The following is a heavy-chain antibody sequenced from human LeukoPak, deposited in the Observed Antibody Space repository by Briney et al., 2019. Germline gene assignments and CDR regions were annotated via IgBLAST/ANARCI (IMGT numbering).Heavy chain of an antibody. D-gene: IGHD3-3*01. CDR2: IYYSGST. J-gene: IGHJ4*02. V-gene: IGHV4-59*01. CDR1: GGSISSYY. Sequence: SETLSLTCTVSGGSISSYYWSWIRQPPGKRLEWIGYIYYSGSTNYNPCLKSRVTISVDTSKNQFSLKLSSVTAADTAVYYCARVATIFGLFDYWGQGTLVTVSS. CDR3: ARVATIFGLFDY.